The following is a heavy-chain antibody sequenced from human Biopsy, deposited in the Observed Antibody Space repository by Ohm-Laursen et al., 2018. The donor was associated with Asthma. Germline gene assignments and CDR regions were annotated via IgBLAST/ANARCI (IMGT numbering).Heavy chain of an antibody. CDR2: TTWNSGSR. CDR1: GFNFDDFA. J-gene: IGHJ6*02. CDR3: AKPLNTYNFYAYDV. V-gene: IGHV3-9*01. Sequence: SLRLSCAATGFNFDDFAMHWVRQAPGKGLEWVAATTWNSGSRVYAVSVKGRFTISRDNAQNSLYLHMNGLKPEDTAVYYCAKPLNTYNFYAYDVWGQGTTVVVSS. D-gene: IGHD5/OR15-5a*01.